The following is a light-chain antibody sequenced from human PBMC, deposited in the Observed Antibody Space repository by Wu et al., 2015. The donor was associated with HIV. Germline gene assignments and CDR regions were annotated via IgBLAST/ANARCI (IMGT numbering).Light chain of an antibody. CDR3: QQFRGLPT. CDR1: QDISNY. J-gene: IGKJ5*01. CDR2: DTS. Sequence: DIQMTQSPSSLSASVGDRVTITCQASQDISNYLNWYQQKPGKAPKLLISDTSNLQTGVPSRFSGSGSGTDFSLTISSLQPEDIATYYCQQFRGLPTFGPGTQLEIK. V-gene: IGKV1-33*01.